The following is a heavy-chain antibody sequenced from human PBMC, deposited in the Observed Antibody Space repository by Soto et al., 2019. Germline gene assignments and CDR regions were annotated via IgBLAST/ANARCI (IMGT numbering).Heavy chain of an antibody. V-gene: IGHV1-58*01. CDR1: GFTFTSSA. D-gene: IGHD3-10*01. CDR3: AGVSVSWFDP. Sequence: SVKVSGTASGFTFTSSALQWVRQARGQRLEWIGWIVVGSGNTNYAQKFQERVTITRDMSTSTAYMELRSLRSDDTAVYYCAGVSVSWFDPWGQGTLVTVSS. CDR2: IVVGSGNT. J-gene: IGHJ5*02.